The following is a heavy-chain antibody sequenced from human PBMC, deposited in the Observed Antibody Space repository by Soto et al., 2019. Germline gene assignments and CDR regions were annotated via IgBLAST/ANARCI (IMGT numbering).Heavy chain of an antibody. CDR3: GRHFSYYAKLTTYSPLPY. J-gene: IGHJ4*02. D-gene: IGHD3-9*01. CDR2: IYYSGST. V-gene: IGHV4-59*08. Sequence: SETLSLTCTVSGGSISSYYWSWIRQPPGKGLEWIGYIYYSGSTNYNPSLKSRGTISVDTSKNQFSLKLSSVTAADTGVYYCGRHFSYYAKLTTYSPLPYCRQGPFVPASP. CDR1: GGSISSYY.